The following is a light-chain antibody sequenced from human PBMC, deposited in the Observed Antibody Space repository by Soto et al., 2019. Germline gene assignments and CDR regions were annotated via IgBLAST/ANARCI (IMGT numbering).Light chain of an antibody. Sequence: DIQMTQSPSSLSASVGDRVTITCRASQSISSNLNWYQQKPGKAPNLLIYAAFSLQSGVPSRFSGGGSGTDFTLSISSLQPEDFATDYCQQSYSTPWTFGQGTKVEIK. CDR1: QSISSN. CDR3: QQSYSTPWT. V-gene: IGKV1-39*01. J-gene: IGKJ1*01. CDR2: AAF.